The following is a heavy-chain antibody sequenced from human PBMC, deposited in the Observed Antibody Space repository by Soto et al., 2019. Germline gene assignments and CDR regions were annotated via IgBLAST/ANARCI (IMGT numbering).Heavy chain of an antibody. Sequence: EVQLVESGGGLVKPGGSLRLSCAASGFTFTDVWMTWVRQAPWKGLEWVGRIKRKIDGETTDYAAPVKGRFTISRDDLKNTLFLQMNSLKSEDTAVYYCAVDAQCSSTNCPGAFDIWGQGTMVTVSS. V-gene: IGHV3-15*01. J-gene: IGHJ3*02. CDR3: AVDAQCSSTNCPGAFDI. D-gene: IGHD2-2*01. CDR2: IKRKIDGETT. CDR1: GFTFTDVW.